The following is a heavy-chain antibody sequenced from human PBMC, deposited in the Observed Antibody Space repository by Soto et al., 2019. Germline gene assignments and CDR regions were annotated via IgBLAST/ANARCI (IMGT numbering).Heavy chain of an antibody. CDR3: ARDGPIAAAGRENYYYYGMDV. D-gene: IGHD6-13*01. V-gene: IGHV1-69*01. CDR2: IIPIFGTA. Sequence: ISWVRQAPGQGLEWMGGIIPIFGTANYAQKFQGRVTITADESTSTAYMELSSLRSEDTAVYYCARDGPIAAAGRENYYYYGMDVWGQGTTVTVSS. J-gene: IGHJ6*02.